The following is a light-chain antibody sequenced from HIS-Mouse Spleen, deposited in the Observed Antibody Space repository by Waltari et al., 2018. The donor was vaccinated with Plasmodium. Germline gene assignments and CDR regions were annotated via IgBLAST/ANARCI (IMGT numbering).Light chain of an antibody. CDR3: CSYAGSYTLV. J-gene: IGLJ2*01. CDR2: NVS. Sequence: QSALTQPPPVPGPPGHSVPIPCTGTSSDVGGYNDVPWYQQHPGKAPKLMIYNVSKRPSGVPDRFSGSKSGNTASLTISGLQAEDEADYYCCSYAGSYTLVFGGGTKLTVL. V-gene: IGLV2-11*01. CDR1: SSDVGGYND.